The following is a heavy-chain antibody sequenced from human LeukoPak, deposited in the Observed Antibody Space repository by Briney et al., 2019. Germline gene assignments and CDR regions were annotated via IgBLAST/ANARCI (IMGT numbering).Heavy chain of an antibody. J-gene: IGHJ4*02. CDR3: ARAVDYYDSSGDFDY. CDR1: GYTFTGYY. D-gene: IGHD3-22*01. V-gene: IGHV1-2*02. Sequence: GASVKVSCKASGYTFTGYYMHWVRQAPGQGLEWMGWVNPNSGGTNYAQKFQGRVTMTRDTSISTAYMELSRLRSDDTAVYYCARAVDYYDSSGDFDYWGQGTLVTVSS. CDR2: VNPNSGGT.